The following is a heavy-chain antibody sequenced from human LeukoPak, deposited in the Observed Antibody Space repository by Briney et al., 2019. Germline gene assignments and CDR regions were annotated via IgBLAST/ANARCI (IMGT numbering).Heavy chain of an antibody. CDR1: GFTFSSYS. J-gene: IGHJ5*02. V-gene: IGHV4-34*08. CDR2: INHSGST. Sequence: GSLRLSCAASGFTFSSYSMNWVRQAPGKGLEWIGEINHSGSTNYNPSLKSRVTTSVDTSKNQFSLKLSSVTAADTAVYYCATNTTDGSGSIWFDPWGQGTLVTVSS. CDR3: ATNTTDGSGSIWFDP. D-gene: IGHD3-10*01.